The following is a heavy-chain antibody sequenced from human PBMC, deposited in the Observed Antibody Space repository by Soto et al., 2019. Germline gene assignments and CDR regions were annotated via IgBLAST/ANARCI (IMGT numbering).Heavy chain of an antibody. J-gene: IGHJ3*02. D-gene: IGHD6-19*01. CDR2: ISYDGSNK. V-gene: IGHV3-30-3*01. Sequence: GGSLRLSCAASGFTFSSYAMHWVRQAPGKGLEWVAVISYDGSNKYYADSVKGRFTISRDNSKNTLYLQMNSLRAGDTAVYYCARDLLVGSSGWQGAFDIWGQGTMVTVSS. CDR3: ARDLLVGSSGWQGAFDI. CDR1: GFTFSSYA.